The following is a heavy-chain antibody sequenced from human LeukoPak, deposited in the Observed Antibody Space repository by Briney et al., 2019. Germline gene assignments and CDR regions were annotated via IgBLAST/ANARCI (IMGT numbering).Heavy chain of an antibody. CDR2: IYYSGTT. Sequence: PSETLSLTCTVSGGSISNYYWSWIRQPPGKGLEWIGYIYYSGTTNYNPSLKSRVTISVDASKNQFSLKLNSVTAADTAVYYCARGVYIAAAQYGYWGQGTLVTVSS. V-gene: IGHV4-59*01. D-gene: IGHD6-13*01. CDR3: ARGVYIAAAQYGY. J-gene: IGHJ4*02. CDR1: GGSISNYY.